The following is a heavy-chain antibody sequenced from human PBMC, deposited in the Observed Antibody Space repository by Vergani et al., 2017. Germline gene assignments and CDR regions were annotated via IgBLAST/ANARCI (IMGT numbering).Heavy chain of an antibody. CDR2: IKQDGSEK. V-gene: IGHV3-7*01. D-gene: IGHD3-3*01. CDR3: AREQTYYDFWGGYYRGGYYFDY. Sequence: EVQLVESGGGLVQPGGSLRLSCAASGFTFSSYWMSWVRQAPGKGLEWVANIKQDGSEKYYVDSVKGRFTISRDNAKNSLYLQMNSLRAEDTAVYYCAREQTYYDFWGGYYRGGYYFDYWGQGTLVTVSS. J-gene: IGHJ4*02. CDR1: GFTFSSYW.